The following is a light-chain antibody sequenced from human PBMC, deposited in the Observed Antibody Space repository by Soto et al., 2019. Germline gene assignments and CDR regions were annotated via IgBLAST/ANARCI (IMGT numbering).Light chain of an antibody. CDR3: QKRSNWPPVT. CDR2: DAS. CDR1: QSVSSY. V-gene: IGKV3-11*01. J-gene: IGKJ4*01. Sequence: EIVLTQSPATLSLSPGERATLSCRASQSVSSYLAWYQQKPGQAPRLLIYDASNRATGIPARFSGRVSGTDFTLTISSLEPEDFAIYYCQKRSNWPPVTCGGGTKVEIK.